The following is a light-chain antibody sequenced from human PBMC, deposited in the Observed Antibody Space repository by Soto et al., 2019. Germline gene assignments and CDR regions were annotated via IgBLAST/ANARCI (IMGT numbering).Light chain of an antibody. CDR3: QQYGSSLLCT. CDR1: QSVSSSY. Sequence: EIVLTQSPGTLSLSPGERATLSCRASQSVSSSYLAWYQQKPGQAPRLLIYGASSRATGIPDRFSGSGSGTDFTLTISRLEPEDFAVYYCQQYGSSLLCTFGPGTKVEIK. CDR2: GAS. J-gene: IGKJ3*01. V-gene: IGKV3-20*01.